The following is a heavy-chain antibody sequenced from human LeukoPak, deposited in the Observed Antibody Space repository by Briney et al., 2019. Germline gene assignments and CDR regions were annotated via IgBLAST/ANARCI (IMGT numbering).Heavy chain of an antibody. CDR2: IYSDKSTI. CDR3: ASQSFGRFDP. J-gene: IGHJ5*02. D-gene: IGHD3-16*01. V-gene: IGHV3-74*01. CDR1: GFAYSSYW. Sequence: GGSLRLSCAASGFAYSSYWMYWVRQAPGKGLVWVSRIYSDKSTINYADSVKGRFTISRDNAKNSLYLQMNSLRAEDTAVYYCASQSFGRFDPWGQGTRVIVSS.